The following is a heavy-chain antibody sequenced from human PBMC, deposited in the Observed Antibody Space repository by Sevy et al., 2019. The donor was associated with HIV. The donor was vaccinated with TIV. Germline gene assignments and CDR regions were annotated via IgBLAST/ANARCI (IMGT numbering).Heavy chain of an antibody. Sequence: GGSLRLSCAASGFTFSSYEMNWVRQAPGKGLEWVSYISSSGSTIYYADSVKGRFTISRDNAKNSLYLQMNSLGAEDTAVYYCARYIVVVPAAISRIYYYYGMDVWGQGTTVTVSS. CDR3: ARYIVVVPAAISRIYYYYGMDV. D-gene: IGHD2-2*01. V-gene: IGHV3-48*03. CDR2: ISSSGSTI. J-gene: IGHJ6*02. CDR1: GFTFSSYE.